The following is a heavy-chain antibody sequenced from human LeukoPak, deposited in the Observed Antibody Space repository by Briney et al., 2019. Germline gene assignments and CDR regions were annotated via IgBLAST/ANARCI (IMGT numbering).Heavy chain of an antibody. D-gene: IGHD3-9*01. CDR3: ARELHPSNDILTGYPDY. Sequence: GRSLTLSCAASGLTFSIYAMHWVRQAPGKGLEWVAVISYDGSNKYYADSVKGRFTISRDNSKNTLYLQMNSLRAEDTAVYYCARELHPSNDILTGYPDYWGEGTLVTVSS. CDR1: GLTFSIYA. J-gene: IGHJ4*02. V-gene: IGHV3-30*04. CDR2: ISYDGSNK.